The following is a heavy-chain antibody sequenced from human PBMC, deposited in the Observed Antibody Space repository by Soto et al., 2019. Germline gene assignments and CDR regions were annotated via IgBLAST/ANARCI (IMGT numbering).Heavy chain of an antibody. V-gene: IGHV1-18*04. CDR3: AIHSGGDCYFQGGMDV. CDR2: ISAYNGNT. D-gene: IGHD2-21*02. J-gene: IGHJ6*02. Sequence: QVQLVQSGAEVKKPGASVKVSCKASGYTFTSYGISWVRHAPGQGLEWMGWISAYNGNTNYAQKLQGRVTITTDTSTSTAYMELRSLRSDDTAVYYCAIHSGGDCYFQGGMDVWGQGTTVTVSS. CDR1: GYTFTSYG.